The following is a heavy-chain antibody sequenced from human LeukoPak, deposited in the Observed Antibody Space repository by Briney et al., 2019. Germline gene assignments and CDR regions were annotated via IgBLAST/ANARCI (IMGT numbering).Heavy chain of an antibody. CDR3: ARFDPGVHPGDY. J-gene: IGHJ4*02. CDR1: GGTFSNYG. CDR2: IIPIFGTA. V-gene: IGHV1-69*13. Sequence: ASVKVSCKASGGTFSNYGIDWVRQAPGQGLEWMGGIIPIFGTANYAQNLQGRVTITADESTTTAYMELSSLRSDDTAVYYCARFDPGVHPGDYWGQGTLVTVSS. D-gene: IGHD3-10*01.